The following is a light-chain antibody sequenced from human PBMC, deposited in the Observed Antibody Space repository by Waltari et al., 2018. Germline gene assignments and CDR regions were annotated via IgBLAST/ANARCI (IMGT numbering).Light chain of an antibody. Sequence: EILMTQSPATLSVSPGQIATLSCRSRQSVSSNFAWYQQKPGRAPRLLIHGASTRATGVPARFSGSGSGTEFILTISSLQPEDVAVYYCQQYEIWPRTFGQGTKVEIK. CDR3: QQYEIWPRT. J-gene: IGKJ1*01. V-gene: IGKV3D-15*01. CDR1: QSVSSN. CDR2: GAS.